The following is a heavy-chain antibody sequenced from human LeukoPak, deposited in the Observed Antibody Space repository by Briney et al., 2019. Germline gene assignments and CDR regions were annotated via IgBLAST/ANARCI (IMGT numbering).Heavy chain of an antibody. J-gene: IGHJ4*02. CDR2: ISWDSRST. CDR3: AKDSSGRQVLYFDY. V-gene: IGHV3-9*01. Sequence: SGRSLRPSCAVLASSLANTATDWVRPAPGKGLGWVSAISWDSRSTAYAGSVRGRFTISRDTAKNALYLQMNSLRVEDTALYCCAKDSSGRQVLYFDYWGQGTLVTVSS. D-gene: IGHD3-10*01. CDR1: ASSLANTA.